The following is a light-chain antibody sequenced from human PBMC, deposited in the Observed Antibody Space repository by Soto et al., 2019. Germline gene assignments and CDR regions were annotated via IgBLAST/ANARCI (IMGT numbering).Light chain of an antibody. CDR2: TAS. Sequence: DIQMTQSPSSLSASVGDTVSITCRASQSIGSNLCWYQQKPGKAPGLLIYTASKLQIGVPSRLSGSGYANDFTLSISNLQTEDVATYFCQQTYVIPQTLGQGTKVDIK. CDR1: QSIGSN. CDR3: QQTYVIPQT. V-gene: IGKV1-39*01. J-gene: IGKJ2*01.